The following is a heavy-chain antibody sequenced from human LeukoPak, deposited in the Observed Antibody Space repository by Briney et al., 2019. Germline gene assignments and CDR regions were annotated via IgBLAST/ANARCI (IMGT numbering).Heavy chain of an antibody. CDR2: IYYSGST. D-gene: IGHD3-10*01. CDR3: ARHGSGSYSGRSIDY. Sequence: SETLSLTCTVSGGSISSYYWGWIRQPPGKGLEWIGSIYYSGSTYYNPSLKSRVTISVDTSKNQFSLKLSSVTAADTAAYYCARHGSGSYSGRSIDYWGQGTLVTVSS. CDR1: GGSISSYY. J-gene: IGHJ4*02. V-gene: IGHV4-39*01.